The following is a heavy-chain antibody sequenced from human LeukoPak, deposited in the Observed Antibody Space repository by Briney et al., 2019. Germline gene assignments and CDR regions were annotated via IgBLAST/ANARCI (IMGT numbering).Heavy chain of an antibody. V-gene: IGHV3-74*01. CDR3: AHYDSSSYHAFDI. CDR1: GFTFSSYW. CDR2: INSDGSSR. D-gene: IGHD3-22*01. Sequence: GGSLRLSCAASGFTFSSYWMHWVRQAPGKGLVWVSRINSDGSSRSYADSVEGRFTISRDNAKNTLYLQMNSLRAEDTAVYYCAHYDSSSYHAFDIWGQGTMVTVSS. J-gene: IGHJ3*02.